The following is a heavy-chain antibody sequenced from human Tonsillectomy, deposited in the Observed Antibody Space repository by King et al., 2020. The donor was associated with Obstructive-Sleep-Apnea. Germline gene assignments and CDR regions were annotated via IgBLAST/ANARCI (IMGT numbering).Heavy chain of an antibody. CDR3: ARDGDSVTGYPGFGGMDV. CDR1: GFTFSTYA. D-gene: IGHD3-9*01. CDR2: ISNDGSNK. Sequence: VQLVESGGGVVQPGRSLRLSCAASGFTFSTYAMHWVRQAPGKGLEWVAVISNDGSNKYYADSVKGRFTISRDNSKNTLYLQMNSLRAEDTAVYYCARDGDSVTGYPGFGGMDVWGQGTTVTVSS. J-gene: IGHJ6*02. V-gene: IGHV3-30*04.